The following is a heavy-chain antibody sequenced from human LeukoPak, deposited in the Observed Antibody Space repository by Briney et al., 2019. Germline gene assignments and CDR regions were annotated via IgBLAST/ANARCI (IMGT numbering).Heavy chain of an antibody. CDR1: GGSISSYY. Sequence: SETLSLTCTVSGGSISSYYWSWIRQPPGKGLEWIGYIYYGGSTNYNPSLKSRVTISVDTSKNQFSLKLSSVTAADTAVYYCARIQQPRSYYYYYYGMDVWGKGTTVTVSS. CDR2: IYYGGST. CDR3: ARIQQPRSYYYYYYGMDV. D-gene: IGHD5-18*01. V-gene: IGHV4-59*01. J-gene: IGHJ6*04.